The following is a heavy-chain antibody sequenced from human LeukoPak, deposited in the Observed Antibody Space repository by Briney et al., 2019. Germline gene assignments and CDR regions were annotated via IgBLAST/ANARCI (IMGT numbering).Heavy chain of an antibody. CDR1: GGSISSGGYY. Sequence: SQTLSLTCTVSGGSISSGGYYWSWIRQPPGKGLEWIGYIYHSGSTNYNPPLKSRITISVDTSKNQFSLRLSSVTAADTAVYYCARAHRDGYNHASYFDYWGQGTLVTVSS. D-gene: IGHD5-24*01. CDR2: IYHSGST. J-gene: IGHJ4*02. V-gene: IGHV4-61*08. CDR3: ARAHRDGYNHASYFDY.